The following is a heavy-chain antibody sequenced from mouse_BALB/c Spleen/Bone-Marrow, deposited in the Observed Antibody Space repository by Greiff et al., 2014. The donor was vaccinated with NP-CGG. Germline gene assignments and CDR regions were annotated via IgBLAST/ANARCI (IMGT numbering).Heavy chain of an antibody. V-gene: IGHV1-80*01. CDR2: IFPVNADT. J-gene: IGHJ3*01. Sequence: VQLQQSGAELVRPGSSVKISCKASGYVFTDYWMNWLRQRPGQGLEWIGQIFPVNADTNYKANFKDKVTLTADKSSTTAYMQLNSLTSEDSAAYFCARFATGSFAYWGQGTLVTVSA. CDR1: GYVFTDYW. CDR3: ARFATGSFAY. D-gene: IGHD1-1*01.